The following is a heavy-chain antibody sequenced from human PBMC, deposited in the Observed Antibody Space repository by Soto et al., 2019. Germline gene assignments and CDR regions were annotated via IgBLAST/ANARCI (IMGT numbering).Heavy chain of an antibody. V-gene: IGHV4-31*03. D-gene: IGHD3-3*01. Sequence: PSETLSLTCTVSGGSISRGGYYWSWIRQHPGKGLEWIGYIYYSGSTYYNPSLKSRVTISVDTSKNQFSLKLSSVTAADTAVYYCAREDLRYYYGMDVWGQGTTVTVSS. CDR1: GGSISRGGYY. CDR3: AREDLRYYYGMDV. J-gene: IGHJ6*02. CDR2: IYYSGST.